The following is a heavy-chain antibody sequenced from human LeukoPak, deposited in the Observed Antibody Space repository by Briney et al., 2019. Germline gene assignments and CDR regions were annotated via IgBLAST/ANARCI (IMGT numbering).Heavy chain of an antibody. CDR2: IYHSGST. Sequence: PSETLSLTCTVSGGSISSGGYYWSWIRQPPGKGLEWIGYIYHSGSTYYNPSLKSRVTISVDRSKNQFSLKLSSVTAADTAVYYCARAGRGIVVVPAATNNWFDPWGQGTLVTVSS. J-gene: IGHJ5*02. V-gene: IGHV4-30-2*01. CDR3: ARAGRGIVVVPAATNNWFDP. D-gene: IGHD2-2*01. CDR1: GGSISSGGYY.